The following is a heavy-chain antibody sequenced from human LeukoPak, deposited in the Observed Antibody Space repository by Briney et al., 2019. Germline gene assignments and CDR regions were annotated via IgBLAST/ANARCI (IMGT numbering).Heavy chain of an antibody. D-gene: IGHD3-9*01. J-gene: IGHJ4*02. V-gene: IGHV3-64D*06. CDR1: GFTFSSYT. Sequence: GGSLRLSCSASGFTFSSYTIHWVRQAPGQGLEFVSAINNNGGNTYYADSVKGRFTISRDNSKNTVYLQMSSLRAEDTAVYYCVIVRGYFDSSSSDYWGQGTLVTVSS. CDR3: VIVRGYFDSSSSDY. CDR2: INNNGGNT.